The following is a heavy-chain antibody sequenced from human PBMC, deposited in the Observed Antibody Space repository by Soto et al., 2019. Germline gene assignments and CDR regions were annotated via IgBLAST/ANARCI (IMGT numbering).Heavy chain of an antibody. J-gene: IGHJ5*02. V-gene: IGHV3-30*04. D-gene: IGHD1-1*01. CDR2: IAYDGSNR. Sequence: QVQLVESGGGVVQPGRSLRLSCAASGFSISRSAMHWVRQAPGKGLEWVAVIAYDGSNRWYADSAKGRFTISRVNSTNTVYLPMSSLRGEDTAVYYCARDLQAGTDNVNWFAPWGQGTLVTVSS. CDR3: ARDLQAGTDNVNWFAP. CDR1: GFSISRSA.